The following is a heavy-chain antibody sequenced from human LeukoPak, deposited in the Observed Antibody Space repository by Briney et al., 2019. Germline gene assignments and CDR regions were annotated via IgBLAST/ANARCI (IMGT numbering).Heavy chain of an antibody. CDR1: GFTFSDYY. CDR3: ARELPNILVVPAAMAPATYYYGRDV. J-gene: IGHJ6*02. CDR2: ISSSGSTI. Sequence: PGGSLRLSCAASGFTFSDYYMSWIRQAPGKGLEWVSYISSSGSTIYYADSVKGRFTISRDNAKNSLYLQMNSLRAEDTAVYYCARELPNILVVPAAMAPATYYYGRDVWGQGTTVTVSS. D-gene: IGHD2-2*01. V-gene: IGHV3-11*01.